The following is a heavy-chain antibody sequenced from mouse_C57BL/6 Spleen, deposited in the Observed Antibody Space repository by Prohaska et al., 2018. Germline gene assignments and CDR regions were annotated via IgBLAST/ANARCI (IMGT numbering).Heavy chain of an antibody. V-gene: IGHV1-26*01. D-gene: IGHD2-5*01. J-gene: IGHJ2*01. Sequence: EVQLQHSVPELVKPGALVKISCKASGYTFTDYYMNWVKQSHGKSLEWIGDITPNNGGTIYNQKFKAKATLTVDKSSSTAYMELHSLTYEDTAVYYCAKGSNYVDWGQGTTLTVSS. CDR2: ITPNNGGT. CDR1: GYTFTDYY. CDR3: AKGSNYVD.